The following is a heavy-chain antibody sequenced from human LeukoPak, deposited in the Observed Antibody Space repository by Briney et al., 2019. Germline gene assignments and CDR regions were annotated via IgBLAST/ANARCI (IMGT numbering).Heavy chain of an antibody. Sequence: GASVKVSCKSSGYTFTSYDINWVRQATGQGLEWMGWMNPNSGNTGYAQKFQGRVTMTRNTSISTAYMELSSLRSKHTAVYYCARGYKLDYDFWSGYYVCCMASGMALWGQGPTVT. CDR3: ARGYKLDYDFWSGYYVCCMASGMAL. CDR2: MNPNSGNT. D-gene: IGHD3-3*01. J-gene: IGHJ6*02. V-gene: IGHV1-8*01. CDR1: GYTFTSYD.